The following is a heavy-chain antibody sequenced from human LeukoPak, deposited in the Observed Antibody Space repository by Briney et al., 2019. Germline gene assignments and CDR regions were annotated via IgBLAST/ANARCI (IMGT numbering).Heavy chain of an antibody. CDR1: GFTLSSYA. CDR3: ARDRESDFWSGYRYYYYYYGMDV. J-gene: IGHJ6*02. Sequence: GGSLRLSCAASGFTLSSYAMHWVRQAPGKGLEYVSAIISNGGSTNYANSVKVRFTISRDNSKNTLYLQMGSLRAEDMAVYYCARDRESDFWSGYRYYYYYYGMDVWGQGTTVTVSS. CDR2: IISNGGST. V-gene: IGHV3-64*01. D-gene: IGHD3-3*01.